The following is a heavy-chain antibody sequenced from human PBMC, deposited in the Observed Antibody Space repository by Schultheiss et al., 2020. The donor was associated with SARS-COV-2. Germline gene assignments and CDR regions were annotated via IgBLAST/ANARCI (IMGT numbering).Heavy chain of an antibody. D-gene: IGHD6-13*01. J-gene: IGHJ4*02. CDR3: VTLYSSSWFRGFDY. CDR2: INHSGST. CDR1: GGSFSGYY. Sequence: SETLSLTCAVYGGSFSGYYWSWIRQPPGKGLEWIGEINHSGSTNYNPSLKSRVTISVDTSKNQFSLKLSSVTAADTAVYYCVTLYSSSWFRGFDYWGQGTLVTVSS. V-gene: IGHV4-34*01.